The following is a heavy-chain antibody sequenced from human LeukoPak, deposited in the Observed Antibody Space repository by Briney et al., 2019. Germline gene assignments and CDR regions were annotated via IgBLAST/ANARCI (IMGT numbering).Heavy chain of an antibody. CDR3: ARGGYCSSTSCYTYWFDP. D-gene: IGHD2-2*02. V-gene: IGHV4-34*01. J-gene: IGHJ5*02. Sequence: PSETLSLTCAVYGGSFNGYYWSWIRQPPGKGLEWIGEINHSGSTNYNPSLKSRVTISVDTSKNQFSLKLSSVTAADTAVYYCARGGYCSSTSCYTYWFDPWGQGTLVTVSS. CDR2: INHSGST. CDR1: GGSFNGYY.